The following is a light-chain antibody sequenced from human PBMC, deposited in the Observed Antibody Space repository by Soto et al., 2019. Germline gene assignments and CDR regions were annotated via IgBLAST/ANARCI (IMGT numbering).Light chain of an antibody. CDR2: SNN. CDR1: SSNIGSNT. CDR3: AAWDDSLNGVV. V-gene: IGLV1-44*01. J-gene: IGLJ2*01. Sequence: QSVLTQPPSASGTPRQRVTISCSGSSSNIGSNTVNWYQQLPGTAPKLLIYSNNQRPSGVPDRFSGSKSGTSASLAISGLQSEDEADYCCAAWDDSLNGVVFGGGTKLTVL.